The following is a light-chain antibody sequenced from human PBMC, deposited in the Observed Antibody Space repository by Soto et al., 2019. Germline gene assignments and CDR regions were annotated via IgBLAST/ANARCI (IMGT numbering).Light chain of an antibody. CDR1: SSDVGGYNY. Sequence: QSALTQPASVSGSPGQSITISCTGTSSDVGGYNYVSWYQQHPGKAPKVIIYEVSNRPSGVSNRFSGSKSGNTASLTISGLQTEDEADYYCSSYTSGTTRLFGGGTKVTVL. J-gene: IGLJ3*02. V-gene: IGLV2-14*01. CDR3: SSYTSGTTRL. CDR2: EVS.